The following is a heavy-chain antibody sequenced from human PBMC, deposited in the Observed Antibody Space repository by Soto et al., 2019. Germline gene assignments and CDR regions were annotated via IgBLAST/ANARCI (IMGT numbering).Heavy chain of an antibody. CDR3: AGRPVYCTNGVCFNYYYYGMDV. J-gene: IGHJ6*02. V-gene: IGHV4-34*01. CDR1: GGSFSGYY. CDR2: INHSGST. D-gene: IGHD2-8*01. Sequence: SETLSLTCAVYGGSFSGYYWSWIRKHPGKGLGWIGEINHSGSTDYNPSLKSRVTISVDTSKNQFSLKLSSVTAADTAVYYCAGRPVYCTNGVCFNYYYYGMDVWGQGTTVTVSS.